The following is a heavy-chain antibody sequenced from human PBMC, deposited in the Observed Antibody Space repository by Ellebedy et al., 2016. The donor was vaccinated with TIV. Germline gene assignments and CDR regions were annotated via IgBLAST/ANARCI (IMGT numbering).Heavy chain of an antibody. D-gene: IGHD3-10*02. V-gene: IGHV1-69*04. J-gene: IGHJ5*02. CDR3: ARVITMYWFDP. CDR1: GGTFSSYA. CDR2: IIPILGIA. Sequence: SVKVSCXASGGTFSSYAISWVRQAPGQGLEWMGRIIPILGIANYAQKFQGRVTITADKSTSTAYMELSSLRSEDTAVYYCARVITMYWFDPWGQGTLVTVSS.